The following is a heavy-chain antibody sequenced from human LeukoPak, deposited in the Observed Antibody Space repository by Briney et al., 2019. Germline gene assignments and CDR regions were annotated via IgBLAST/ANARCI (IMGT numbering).Heavy chain of an antibody. CDR1: GGSISRYY. Sequence: SETLSLTCTVSGGSISRYYWSWIRQPAGKGLEWIGRIYSRGSTNYNPSLKSRVTMSVDTSKNQFSLHLNSVTPEDTAVYYCGRGIADSSGYYYVDYWGQGTLVTVSS. CDR3: GRGIADSSGYYYVDY. CDR2: IYSRGST. V-gene: IGHV4-4*07. J-gene: IGHJ4*02. D-gene: IGHD3-22*01.